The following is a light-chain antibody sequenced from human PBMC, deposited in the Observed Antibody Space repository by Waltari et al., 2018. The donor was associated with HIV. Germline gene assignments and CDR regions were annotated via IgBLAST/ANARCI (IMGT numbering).Light chain of an antibody. J-gene: IGLJ1*01. CDR3: QAWDSSTVV. CDR1: KLGDKY. V-gene: IGLV3-1*01. CDR2: QDS. Sequence: SYELTQPPSVSVSPGQTASITCSGDKLGDKYACWYQQKPGQSPVLVIYQDSKRPSGIPDGFSGSNSGNTATLTISGTQAMDEADYYCQAWDSSTVVFGTGTKVTVL.